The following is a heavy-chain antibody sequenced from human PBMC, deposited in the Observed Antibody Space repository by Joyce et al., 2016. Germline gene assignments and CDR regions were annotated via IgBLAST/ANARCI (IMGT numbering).Heavy chain of an antibody. V-gene: IGHV3-21*02. J-gene: IGHJ6*02. CDR1: GFMFSTSS. Sequence: EVQLVESGGGLVKPGGSLKISCAASGFMFSTSSMSWFRQAQGKGLEWVSAISGDRRFRFHAYSVRGRFTVSRDNAENSLYLQMKSLRVEDTAVYFCARGGLVYDYSMDVWGQGTTVIVSS. D-gene: IGHD2-21*01. CDR2: ISGDRRFR. CDR3: ARGGLVYDYSMDV.